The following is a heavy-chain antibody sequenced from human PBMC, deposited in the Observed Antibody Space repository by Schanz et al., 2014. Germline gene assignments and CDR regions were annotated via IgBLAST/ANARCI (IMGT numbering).Heavy chain of an antibody. Sequence: QEQLVESGGGVVQPGGSLRLTCAASGFTLSNHGIHWVRQAPGKGLEWVTFIRFDGSDKYYADSVKGRFTISRDNAENSVYLQMNSLRAEDTAVYYCARDGYRNGRPFDHWGQGTRVTVSA. V-gene: IGHV3-30*02. CDR1: GFTLSNHG. CDR3: ARDGYRNGRPFDH. J-gene: IGHJ4*02. D-gene: IGHD5-18*01. CDR2: IRFDGSDK.